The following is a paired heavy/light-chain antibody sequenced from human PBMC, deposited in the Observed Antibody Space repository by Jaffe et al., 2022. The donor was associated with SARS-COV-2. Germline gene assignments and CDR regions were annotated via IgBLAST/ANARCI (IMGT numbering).Heavy chain of an antibody. CDR1: GFTFSSYA. D-gene: IGHD3-22*01. V-gene: IGHV3-23*04. CDR3: AKGVRRARPPKGLFSDYYSDQYFFDY. J-gene: IGHJ4*02. Sequence: EVQLVESGGGLVQPGGSLRLSCAASGFTFSSYAMSWVRQAPGKGLEWVSGIGGGGGATYYADSVKGRLTISRDNSKNTVYLQMNSLRAEDTAVYYCAKGVRRARPPKGLFSDYYSDQYFFDYWGQGTLVTVSS. CDR2: IGGGGGAT.
Light chain of an antibody. CDR3: QQYGSSPPYT. V-gene: IGKV3-20*01. Sequence: EIVLTQSPGTLSLSPGERATLSCRASQSVSSSYLAWYQQKPGQAPRLLISGASSRATGIPDRFSGSGSGTDFTLTISRLEPEDFAVYYCQQYGSSPPYTFGQGTKLEIK. J-gene: IGKJ2*01. CDR1: QSVSSSY. CDR2: GAS.